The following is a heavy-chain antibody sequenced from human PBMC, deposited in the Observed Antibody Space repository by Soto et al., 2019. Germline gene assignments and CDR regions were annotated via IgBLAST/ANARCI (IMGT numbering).Heavy chain of an antibody. CDR3: ARANYGQWLDY. Sequence: QVQLQESGPGLVQPSQTLSLTCTVSGGSINSGRYYWTWIRQHPGKGLEWIGYISYSGSTYYNPSLKSRFTMSADTSKSQFSLKLSSVTAADTAVYYCARANYGQWLDYWGQGTLVTVSS. CDR2: ISYSGST. J-gene: IGHJ4*02. V-gene: IGHV4-31*03. D-gene: IGHD6-19*01. CDR1: GGSINSGRYY.